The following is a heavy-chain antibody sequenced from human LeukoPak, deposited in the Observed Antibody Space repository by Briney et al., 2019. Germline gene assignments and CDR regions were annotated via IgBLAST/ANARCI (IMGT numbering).Heavy chain of an antibody. CDR3: ATTLGTYNWSFDI. CDR2: IIAILGIA. Sequence: SVKVSCKASGGTFSSYAISWVRQAPGQGLEWMGRIIAILGIANYAQKFQGRVTITADKSTSTAYMELSSLRSEDTAVYYCATTLGTYNWSFDIWGQGTMVTVSS. V-gene: IGHV1-69*04. CDR1: GGTFSSYA. D-gene: IGHD1-20*01. J-gene: IGHJ3*02.